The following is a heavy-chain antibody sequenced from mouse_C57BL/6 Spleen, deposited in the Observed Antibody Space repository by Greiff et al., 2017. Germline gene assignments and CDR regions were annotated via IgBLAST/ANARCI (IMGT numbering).Heavy chain of an antibody. Sequence: VQLKQSGAELVKPGASVKLSCTASGFNIKDYYMHWVKQRTEQGLEWIGRIDPEDGETKYAPEFQGKATITADTSSNTAYLQLSSLTSEDTAVYYCARYDYDGGYFDYWGQGTTLTVSS. CDR1: GFNIKDYY. V-gene: IGHV14-2*01. D-gene: IGHD2-4*01. CDR3: ARYDYDGGYFDY. J-gene: IGHJ2*01. CDR2: IDPEDGET.